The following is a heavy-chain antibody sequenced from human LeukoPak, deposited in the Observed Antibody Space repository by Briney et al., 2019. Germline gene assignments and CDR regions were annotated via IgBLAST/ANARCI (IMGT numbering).Heavy chain of an antibody. CDR3: ARHHYYYYYMDV. J-gene: IGHJ6*03. Sequence: PSETLSLTCTVSGGSISSSSYYWGWIRQPPGKGLEWIGSIYYSGSTYYNPSLKSRVTMSVDTSKNQFSLKLSSVTAADTAVYYCARHHYYYYYMDVWGKGTTVTISS. V-gene: IGHV4-39*01. CDR1: GGSISSSSYY. CDR2: IYYSGST.